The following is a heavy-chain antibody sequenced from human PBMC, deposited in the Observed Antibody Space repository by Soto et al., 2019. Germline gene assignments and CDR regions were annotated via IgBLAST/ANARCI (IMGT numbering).Heavy chain of an antibody. J-gene: IGHJ6*02. Sequence: QVQLVQSGAEVKKPGSSVKVSCKASGGTFSTYAISWVRQAPGQGLEWMGGIIPIFGTADYAQKFQRRVTITADESTSTAYMELSSLRSQDTAVYYCARHPGRPYYYYGMDVWGQGTTVTVSS. V-gene: IGHV1-69*12. CDR3: ARHPGRPYYYYGMDV. CDR2: IIPIFGTA. CDR1: GGTFSTYA. D-gene: IGHD2-15*01.